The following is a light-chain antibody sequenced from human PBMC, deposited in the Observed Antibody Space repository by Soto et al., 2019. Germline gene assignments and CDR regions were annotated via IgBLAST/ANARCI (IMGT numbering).Light chain of an antibody. J-gene: IGKJ4*01. CDR1: QSVSSY. CDR2: DAS. CDR3: QQRSNSLT. V-gene: IGKV3-11*01. Sequence: EIVLTQSPATLSLSPGERDTLSCRASQSVSSYLAWYQQKPGQAPXXLIYDASDRATGIPARFSGSGSGTDFTPTISSLDPEFFAVYYCQQRSNSLTFGEGTKGDIK.